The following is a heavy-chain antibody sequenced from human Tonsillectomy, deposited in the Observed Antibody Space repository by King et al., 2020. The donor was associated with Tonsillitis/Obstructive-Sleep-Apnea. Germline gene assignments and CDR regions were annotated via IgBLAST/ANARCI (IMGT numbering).Heavy chain of an antibody. Sequence: VQLQESGPGLVKPSETLSLTCTVSGGSISSYYWSWIRQPPGKGLEWIGYIYYSGSTNYNPSLQSRVTISVETSKNQFSPKLSSVTAADTAVYYRARGGAATSYYYYYMDVWGKGTTVTVSS. CDR2: IYYSGST. D-gene: IGHD5-24*01. V-gene: IGHV4-59*01. CDR3: ARGGAATSYYYYYMDV. J-gene: IGHJ6*03. CDR1: GGSISSYY.